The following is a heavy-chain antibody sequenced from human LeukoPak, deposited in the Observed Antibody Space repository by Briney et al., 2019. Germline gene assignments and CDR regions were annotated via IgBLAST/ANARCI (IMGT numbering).Heavy chain of an antibody. V-gene: IGHV3-21*01. CDR2: ISTSGNYI. CDR1: GFTFNTCS. CDR3: ARDVASGYDRRFDP. D-gene: IGHD5-12*01. Sequence: PGGSLRLSCAASGFTFNTCSMNWVRQAPGKGLEWVSSISTSGNYIYHADSVRGRFTTSRDNAKNSLYLQMNSLRVDDTAVYYCARDVASGYDRRFDPWGQGTLVTVSS. J-gene: IGHJ5*01.